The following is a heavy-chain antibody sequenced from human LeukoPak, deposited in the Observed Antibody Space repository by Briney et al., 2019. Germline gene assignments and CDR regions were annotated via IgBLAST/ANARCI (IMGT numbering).Heavy chain of an antibody. Sequence: GGSLTLSCAASEFTFNTYAVSCVREARGKAGVGLSSIGGDGGITYYADSVRGWFTISRDNSKSTLYLQMNSLRAEDTAVYYCAKSSGPGGYYYYGMDVWGHGTTVTVSS. CDR1: EFTFNTYA. CDR3: AKSSGPGGYYYYGMDV. CDR2: IGGDGGIT. J-gene: IGHJ6*02. V-gene: IGHV3-23*01. D-gene: IGHD3-22*01.